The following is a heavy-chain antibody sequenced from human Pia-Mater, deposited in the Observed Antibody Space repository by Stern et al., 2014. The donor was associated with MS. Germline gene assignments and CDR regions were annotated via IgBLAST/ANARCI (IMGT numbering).Heavy chain of an antibody. Sequence: QLVESGPEVKKPGTSVKVSCKASGFTFTSSAVQWVRQARGKRLEWVGWIAVGSCNTNYAQKFQERVTISRDMSTSTAYMELSSLRSEDTAVYYCAAEPMYYSDSVGAFDIWGQGTMVTVSS. CDR1: GFTFTSSA. J-gene: IGHJ3*02. D-gene: IGHD3-22*01. V-gene: IGHV1-58*01. CDR3: AAEPMYYSDSVGAFDI. CDR2: IAVGSCNT.